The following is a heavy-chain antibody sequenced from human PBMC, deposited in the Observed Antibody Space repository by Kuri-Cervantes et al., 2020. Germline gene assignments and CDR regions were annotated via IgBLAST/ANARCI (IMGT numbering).Heavy chain of an antibody. CDR2: IYYSGST. CDR1: GASISSSSYY. CDR3: ASARYSYDFDY. Sequence: ESLKISCTVSGASISSSSYYWGWIRQPPGQGLEWIGSIYYSGSTYYNPSLKSRVTISVDTSKNQFSLKLSSVTAADTAVYYCASARYSYDFDYWGQGTLVTVSS. J-gene: IGHJ4*02. D-gene: IGHD5-18*01. V-gene: IGHV4-39*07.